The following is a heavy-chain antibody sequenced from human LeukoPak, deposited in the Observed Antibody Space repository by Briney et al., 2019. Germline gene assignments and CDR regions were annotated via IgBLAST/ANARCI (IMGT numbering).Heavy chain of an antibody. CDR1: GYTFTSYA. V-gene: IGHV7-4-1*02. Sequence: GASVKVSCKASGYTFTSYAMNWVRQAPGQGLEWMGWINTNTGNPTYAQGFTGRFVFSLDTSVSTAYLRISSLKAEDTAVYYCASQIESLLWLRFRAFDIWGQGTMVTVSS. J-gene: IGHJ3*02. D-gene: IGHD5-12*01. CDR2: INTNTGNP. CDR3: ASQIESLLWLRFRAFDI.